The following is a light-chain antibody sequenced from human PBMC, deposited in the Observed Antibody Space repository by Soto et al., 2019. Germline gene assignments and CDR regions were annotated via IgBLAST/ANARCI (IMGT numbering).Light chain of an antibody. CDR3: NSYTSSNIFYV. J-gene: IGLJ1*01. Sequence: QSVVTQPAPVSWSPGQSITISCPGNSSDVGGYNYVSWYQQHPGKAPKLMIYDVSNRPSGVSNRFSGSKSGNTASLTISGLQAEDEADYYCNSYTSSNIFYVFGTGTKVTVL. V-gene: IGLV2-14*01. CDR2: DVS. CDR1: SSDVGGYNY.